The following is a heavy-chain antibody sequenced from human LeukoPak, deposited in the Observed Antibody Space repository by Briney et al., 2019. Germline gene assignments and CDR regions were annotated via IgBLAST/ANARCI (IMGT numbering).Heavy chain of an antibody. CDR3: ARTYDFGRGPPGDAFDN. CDR2: INARSGIT. CDR1: GFTFTIFG. J-gene: IGHJ3*02. Sequence: GGSLRLSCAASGFTFTIFGLNWVRQAPGKGPEWVSYINARSGITYYADSVQGRFTISRDDARESVFLQMDGLRVDDTAVYYCARTYDFGRGPPGDAFDNWGPGTWVIVSA. D-gene: IGHD3-3*01. V-gene: IGHV3-48*01.